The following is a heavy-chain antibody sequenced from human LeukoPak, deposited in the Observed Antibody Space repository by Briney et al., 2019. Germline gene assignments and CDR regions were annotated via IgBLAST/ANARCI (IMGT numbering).Heavy chain of an antibody. V-gene: IGHV4-34*01. Sequence: PSETLSLTCAVYGGSLSGYYWSWIRQPPGKGLEWIGEINHSGSTNYNPSLKSRVTISVDTSKNQFSLKLSSVTAADTAVYYCARDRGILTGYYDYWGQGTLVTVSS. CDR2: INHSGST. J-gene: IGHJ4*02. CDR3: ARDRGILTGYYDY. CDR1: GGSLSGYY. D-gene: IGHD3-9*01.